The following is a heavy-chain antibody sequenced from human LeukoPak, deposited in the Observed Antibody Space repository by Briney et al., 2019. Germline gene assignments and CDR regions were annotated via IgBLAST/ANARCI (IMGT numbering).Heavy chain of an antibody. J-gene: IGHJ4*02. CDR1: GGSFSGYY. Sequence: PSETLSLTCAVYGGSFSGYYWSWIRQPPGKGLEWIGEINHSGSTNYNPSLKSRVTISVDTSKNQFSLKLSSVTAADTAVYYCARVRDYSSIDYWGQGTLVTVSS. D-gene: IGHD4-17*01. V-gene: IGHV4-34*01. CDR2: INHSGST. CDR3: ARVRDYSSIDY.